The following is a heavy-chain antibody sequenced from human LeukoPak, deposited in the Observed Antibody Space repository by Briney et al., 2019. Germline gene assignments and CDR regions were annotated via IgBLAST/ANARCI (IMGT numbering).Heavy chain of an antibody. J-gene: IGHJ4*02. CDR2: ISSNGGST. D-gene: IGHD3-10*01. V-gene: IGHV3-64*01. Sequence: LTGGSLRLSCAASGFTFSSYAMHWVRQAPGKGLEYVSTISSNGGSTYYANSVKGRFTIPRDNSKNTLYLQMGSLRAEDMAVYYCARAAPGDYWGQGTLVTVSS. CDR3: ARAAPGDY. CDR1: GFTFSSYA.